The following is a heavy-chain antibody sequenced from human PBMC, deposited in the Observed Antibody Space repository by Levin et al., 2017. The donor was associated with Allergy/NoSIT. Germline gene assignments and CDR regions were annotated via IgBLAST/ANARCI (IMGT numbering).Heavy chain of an antibody. Sequence: PSETLSLTCTVSGGSISSGDYYWSWIRQPPGKGLEWIGYIYYSGSTYYNPSLKSRVTISVDTSKNQFSLKLSSVTAADTAVYYCARYMVRGLTDYWGQGTLVTVSS. V-gene: IGHV4-30-4*01. CDR3: ARYMVRGLTDY. J-gene: IGHJ4*02. D-gene: IGHD3-10*01. CDR2: IYYSGST. CDR1: GGSISSGDYY.